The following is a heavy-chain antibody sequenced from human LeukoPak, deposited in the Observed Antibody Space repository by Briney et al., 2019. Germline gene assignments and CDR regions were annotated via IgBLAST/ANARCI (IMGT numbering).Heavy chain of an antibody. V-gene: IGHV3-30*03. CDR3: ASATMTANAFDI. Sequence: GGSLRLSCAASGLTFSTYGMYWVRQAPGKGLELVAIISYDGGYKYHGDSVKGRFTISRDNSKNTLYLQMNSLRAEDTAVYYCASATMTANAFDIWGQGTKVTVSS. CDR1: GLTFSTYG. D-gene: IGHD4-17*01. J-gene: IGHJ3*02. CDR2: ISYDGGYK.